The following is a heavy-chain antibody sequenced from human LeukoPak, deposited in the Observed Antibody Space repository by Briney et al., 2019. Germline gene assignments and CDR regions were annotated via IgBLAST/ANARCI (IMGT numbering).Heavy chain of an antibody. CDR1: GFTFSSYA. CDR2: ISYDGSNK. Sequence: PGRSLRPSCAASGFTFSSYAMHWVRQAPGKGLEWVAVISYDGSNKYYADSVKGRFTISRDNTKNTLYLQMNSLRAEDTAVYYCARGRRVLAVAGAEGVYYYYGMDVWGKGTTVTVSS. V-gene: IGHV3-30*04. J-gene: IGHJ6*04. CDR3: ARGRRVLAVAGAEGVYYYYGMDV. D-gene: IGHD6-19*01.